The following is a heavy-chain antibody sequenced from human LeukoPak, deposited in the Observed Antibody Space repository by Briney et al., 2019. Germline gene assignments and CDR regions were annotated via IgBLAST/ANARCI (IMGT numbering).Heavy chain of an antibody. CDR2: ISGSGGST. CDR1: GFTFSSYA. J-gene: IGHJ4*02. CDR3: AKWSDSSGYPIDY. V-gene: IGHV3-23*01. D-gene: IGHD3-22*01. Sequence: AGGSLRLSCAASGFTFSSYAMSWVRQAPGKGLEWVSAISGSGGSTYYADSVKGRFTISRDNSKNTLYLQMNSLRAEDTAVYYCAKWSDSSGYPIDYWGQGTLVTVSS.